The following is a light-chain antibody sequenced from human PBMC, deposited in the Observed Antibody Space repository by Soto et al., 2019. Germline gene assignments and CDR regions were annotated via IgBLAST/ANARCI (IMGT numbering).Light chain of an antibody. CDR1: QSIRHY. Sequence: DIQMTQSPPTLSASVGDRVTITCRASQSIRHYLAWYQQMPGKAPKLLIYGASTLQSGVPSRFSGSGTGTEFTLTIISLQPDDFGTYFFQHHNSYSPTFGQWTKVDIK. V-gene: IGKV1-5*01. CDR3: QHHNSYSPT. J-gene: IGKJ1*01. CDR2: GAS.